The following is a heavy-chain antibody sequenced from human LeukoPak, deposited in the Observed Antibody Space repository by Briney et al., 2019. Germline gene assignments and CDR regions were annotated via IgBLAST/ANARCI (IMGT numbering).Heavy chain of an antibody. CDR3: SMDLRTAVADWFDP. J-gene: IGHJ5*02. Sequence: GGSLRLSCAASGFTFSSYAMSWVRQAPGKGLEWVSAISGSGGSTYYADFVKGRFTISRDNSKNALSLQMNSLRAEDTAVYYCSMDLRTAVADWFDPWGQGTLVTVSS. CDR2: ISGSGGST. V-gene: IGHV3-23*01. CDR1: GFTFSSYA. D-gene: IGHD6-19*01.